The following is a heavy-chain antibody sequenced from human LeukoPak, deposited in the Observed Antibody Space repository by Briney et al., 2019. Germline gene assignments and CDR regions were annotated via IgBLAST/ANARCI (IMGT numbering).Heavy chain of an antibody. CDR3: ARDHLKAVAGTLDAFDI. D-gene: IGHD6-19*01. CDR1: GYTFTSYG. V-gene: IGHV1-18*01. Sequence: ASVKVSCKASGYTFTSYGISWVRQAPGQGLEWMGWISAYNGNTNYAQKLQGRVTMTTDTSTSTAYMELRSLRSDDTAVYYCARDHLKAVAGTLDAFDIWGQGTMVTVSS. CDR2: ISAYNGNT. J-gene: IGHJ3*02.